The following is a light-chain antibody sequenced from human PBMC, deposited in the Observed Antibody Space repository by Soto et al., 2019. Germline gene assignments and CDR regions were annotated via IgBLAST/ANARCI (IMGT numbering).Light chain of an antibody. CDR2: DAS. CDR3: QHRSNWPLT. Sequence: EIVLTQSPATLSLSPGERATLSCRASQTVRNNLAWYQQRPGQAPRLLIYDASSRATGIPARFSGSGSGTDFTLTISRLEPEDFAVYYCQHRSNWPLTFGGGTKVDIK. CDR1: QTVRNN. V-gene: IGKV3-11*01. J-gene: IGKJ4*01.